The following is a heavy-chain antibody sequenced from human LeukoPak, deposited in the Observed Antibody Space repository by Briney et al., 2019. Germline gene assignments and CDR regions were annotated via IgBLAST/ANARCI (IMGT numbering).Heavy chain of an antibody. CDR3: ARDSVVVVPAAILDYYYYGMDV. J-gene: IGHJ6*02. D-gene: IGHD2-2*01. CDR2: ISAYNGNT. V-gene: IGHV1-18*01. CDR1: GYTFTSYG. Sequence: ASVTVSCKASGYTFTSYGISWVRQAPGQGLEWMGWISAYNGNTNYAQKLQGRVTMTTDTSTSTAYMELRSLRSDDTGVYYCARDSVVVVPAAILDYYYYGMDVWGQGTTVTVSS.